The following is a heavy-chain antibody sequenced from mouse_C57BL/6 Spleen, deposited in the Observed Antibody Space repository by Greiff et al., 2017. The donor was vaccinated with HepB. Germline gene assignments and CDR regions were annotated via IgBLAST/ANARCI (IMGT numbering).Heavy chain of an antibody. V-gene: IGHV1-54*01. D-gene: IGHD3-1*01. CDR1: GYAFTNYL. Sequence: VQLQQSGAELVRPGTSVKVSCKASGYAFTNYLIEWVKQRPGQGLEWIGVINPGSGGTNYNEKFKGKATLTADKSSSTAYMQLSSLTSEDSAVYFCARSSGGMDYWGQGTSVTVSS. CDR2: INPGSGGT. CDR3: ARSSGGMDY. J-gene: IGHJ4*01.